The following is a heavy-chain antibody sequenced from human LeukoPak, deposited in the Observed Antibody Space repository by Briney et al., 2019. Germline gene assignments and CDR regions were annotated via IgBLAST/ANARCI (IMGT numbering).Heavy chain of an antibody. CDR1: GFIFSNYA. CDR3: AKDSRGYFQPFDV. CDR2: ISASGGGT. V-gene: IGHV3-23*01. J-gene: IGHJ4*02. Sequence: PGGSLRLSCAASGFIFSNYAMSWVRQAPGRGLEWVSAISASGGGTYYADFVKGRFTISRDNSKNTLYLQINSLRAEDTAVYYCAKDSRGYFQPFDVWGQGTLVTVSS. D-gene: IGHD3-22*01.